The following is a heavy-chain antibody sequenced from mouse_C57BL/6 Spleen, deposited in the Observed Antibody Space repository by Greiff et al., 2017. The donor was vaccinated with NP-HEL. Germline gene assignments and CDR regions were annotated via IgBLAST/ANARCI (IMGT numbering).Heavy chain of an antibody. Sequence: EVKLQQSGGGLVKPGGSLKLSCAASGFTFSDYGMHWVRQAPEKGLEWVAYISSGSSTIYYADTVKGRFTISRDNAKNTLFLQMTSLRSEDTAMYYCARWEYYYPYWGQGTTLTVSS. CDR1: GFTFSDYG. CDR3: ARWEYYYPY. CDR2: ISSGSSTI. V-gene: IGHV5-17*01. D-gene: IGHD1-1*01. J-gene: IGHJ2*01.